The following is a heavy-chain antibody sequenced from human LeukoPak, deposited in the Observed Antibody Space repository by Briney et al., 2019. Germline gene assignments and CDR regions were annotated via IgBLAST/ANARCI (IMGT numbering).Heavy chain of an antibody. CDR2: IYPGDSDA. Sequence: GESLKISRKGSGYSFTSHWIGWVRQMPGKGLEWMGIIYPGDSDARYSPSFQGQVTISADKSINTAYVQWNSLKASDTAMYYCARQGGLAAPGGALDHWGQGTLVTVSS. J-gene: IGHJ4*02. CDR1: GYSFTSHW. CDR3: ARQGGLAAPGGALDH. V-gene: IGHV5-51*01. D-gene: IGHD6-13*01.